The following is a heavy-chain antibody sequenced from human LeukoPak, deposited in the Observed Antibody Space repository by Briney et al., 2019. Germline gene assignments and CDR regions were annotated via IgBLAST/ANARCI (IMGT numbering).Heavy chain of an antibody. CDR2: ISGSGGST. CDR1: GFTFSSYA. V-gene: IGHV3-23*01. D-gene: IGHD3-10*01. J-gene: IGHJ6*02. Sequence: GGSLRLSCTASGFTFSSYAMSWVRQAPGKGLEWVSAISGSGGSTYYAGSVKGRFTISRDNAKNSLYLQMNSLRAEDTAVYYCARDVSRITMVRGVPTVDYYYGMDVWGQGTTVTVSS. CDR3: ARDVSRITMVRGVPTVDYYYGMDV.